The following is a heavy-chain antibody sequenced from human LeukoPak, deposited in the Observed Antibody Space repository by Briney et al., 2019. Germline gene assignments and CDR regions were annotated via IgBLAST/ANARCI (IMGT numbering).Heavy chain of an antibody. Sequence: KPSETLSLTCAVYGRSSSGYYWSWIRQPPGKGLEWIGEINHSGSTNYNPSLKSRVTISVDTSKNQFSLKLSSVTAADTAVYYCARGYCSGGSCPYNWFDPWGQGTLVTVSS. CDR3: ARGYCSGGSCPYNWFDP. J-gene: IGHJ5*02. CDR2: INHSGST. V-gene: IGHV4-34*01. CDR1: GRSSSGYY. D-gene: IGHD2-15*01.